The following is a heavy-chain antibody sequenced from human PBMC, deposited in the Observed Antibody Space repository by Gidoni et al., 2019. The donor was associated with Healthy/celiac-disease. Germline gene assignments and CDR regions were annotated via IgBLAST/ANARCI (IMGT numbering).Heavy chain of an antibody. CDR1: GGSFSGYY. V-gene: IGHV4-34*01. Sequence: QVQLQQWGAGLLKPSETLSLTCAVDGGSFSGYYWSWIRQPPGKGLEWIGEINHSGSTNYNPSLKSRVTISVDTSKNQFSLKLSSVTAADTDVYYCARGADCSGGSCYFDYWGQGTLVTVAS. J-gene: IGHJ4*02. CDR3: ARGADCSGGSCYFDY. CDR2: INHSGST. D-gene: IGHD2-15*01.